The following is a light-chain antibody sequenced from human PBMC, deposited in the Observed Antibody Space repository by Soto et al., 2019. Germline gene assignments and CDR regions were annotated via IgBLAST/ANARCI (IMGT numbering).Light chain of an antibody. Sequence: TQMTQSPSSLSASVGDRITITCRASRDIGSDLSWYQQKPGKAPTLLIYAASNLQSGVPSTFRGSVSATDFTPPISSLQPADFATSFCQQSFSTPPWTFGLGTKVDIK. V-gene: IGKV1-39*01. J-gene: IGKJ1*01. CDR3: QQSFSTPPWT. CDR2: AAS. CDR1: RDIGSD.